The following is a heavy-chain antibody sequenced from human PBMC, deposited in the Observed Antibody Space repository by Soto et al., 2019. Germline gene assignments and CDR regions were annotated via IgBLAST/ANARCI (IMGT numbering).Heavy chain of an antibody. CDR2: IYYSGST. CDR3: ARLDLEQLVHGNWFDP. J-gene: IGHJ5*02. D-gene: IGHD6-6*01. CDR1: GGSISSSGYY. V-gene: IGHV4-39*01. Sequence: PAETLSLTCAVSGGSISSSGYYWGWIRQPPGKGLEWIGSIYYSGSTYYNPSLKSRVTISVDTSKNQFSLKLSSVTAADTAVYYCARLDLEQLVHGNWFDPWGQGTLVTVSS.